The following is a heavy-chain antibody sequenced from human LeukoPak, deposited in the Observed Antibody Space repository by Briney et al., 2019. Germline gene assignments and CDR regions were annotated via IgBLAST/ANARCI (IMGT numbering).Heavy chain of an antibody. Sequence: GGSLRLSCAASGFTFSSYAMSWVRQAPGKGLEWVSAISGSGGSTFYADSVKGRFTISRDNSRNTLYLQMNSLRAEDTAVYYCAKDDCSSTSCFHWYYWGQGTLVTVSS. V-gene: IGHV3-23*01. J-gene: IGHJ4*02. CDR1: GFTFSSYA. CDR3: AKDDCSSTSCFHWYY. CDR2: ISGSGGST. D-gene: IGHD2-2*01.